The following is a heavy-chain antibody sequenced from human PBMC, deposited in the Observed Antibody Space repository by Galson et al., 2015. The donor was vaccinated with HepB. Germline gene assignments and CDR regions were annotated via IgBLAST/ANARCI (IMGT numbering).Heavy chain of an antibody. CDR2: ISGSGGST. D-gene: IGHD6-6*01. V-gene: IGHV3-23*01. Sequence: SLRLSCAASGFTFSSYAMSWVRQAPGKGLEWVSAISGSGGSTYYADSVKGRFTISSDNSKNTLYLQMNSLRAEDTAVYYCAKDKADSSADYYFDYWGQGTLGTVSS. CDR3: AKDKADSSADYYFDY. J-gene: IGHJ4*02. CDR1: GFTFSSYA.